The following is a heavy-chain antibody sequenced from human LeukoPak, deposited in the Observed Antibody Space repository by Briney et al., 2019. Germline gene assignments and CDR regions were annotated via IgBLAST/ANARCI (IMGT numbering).Heavy chain of an antibody. D-gene: IGHD4-11*01. CDR1: GFRFSSFG. CDR2: ISTYFGVT. V-gene: IGHV1-18*04. J-gene: IGHJ5*02. Sequence: ASVKVSCKASGFRFSSFGVSWVRQARGQALEWMVWISTYFGVTHYAEKFEDRVTMTIDTSTTTAYMELRSLRYDDTAVYYCARDSDYSGNGNGDWFDPWGQGTVVTVSS. CDR3: ARDSDYSGNGNGDWFDP.